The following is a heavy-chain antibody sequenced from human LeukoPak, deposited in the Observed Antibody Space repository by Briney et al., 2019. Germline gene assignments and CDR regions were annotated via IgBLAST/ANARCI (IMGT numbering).Heavy chain of an antibody. CDR1: GYTFTGYY. Sequence: GASVKVSCKASGYTFTGYYMHWVGQPPGQGLEWRGWINPNSGGTNYAQKFQGRVTMTRDTSISTAYMELSRLRSDDTAVYYCARDRTSCYLDYWGQGTLVTVSS. CDR2: INPNSGGT. CDR3: ARDRTSCYLDY. V-gene: IGHV1-2*02. J-gene: IGHJ4*02. D-gene: IGHD2-2*01.